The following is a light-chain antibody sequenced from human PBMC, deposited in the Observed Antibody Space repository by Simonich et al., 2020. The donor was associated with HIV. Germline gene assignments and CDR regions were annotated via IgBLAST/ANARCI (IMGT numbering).Light chain of an antibody. CDR2: WAS. CDR3: QQYYSTPPT. CDR1: QSVLYNSNNKNY. Sequence: DIVMTQSPDSLAVSLGERATINCKSSQSVLYNSNNKNYIAWYQQKPGHPPNLLIYWASTRESGVPDRFSASGSGTDFTLTISSLQAEDVAIYYCQQYYSTPPTFGQGTKVEIK. V-gene: IGKV4-1*01. J-gene: IGKJ1*01.